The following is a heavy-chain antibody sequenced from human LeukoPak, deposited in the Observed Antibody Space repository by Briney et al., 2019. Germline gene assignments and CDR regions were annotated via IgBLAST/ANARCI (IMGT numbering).Heavy chain of an antibody. J-gene: IGHJ3*02. CDR2: IYTSGST. V-gene: IGHV4-61*02. CDR3: ARGGATDAFDI. D-gene: IGHD1-26*01. CDR1: GGSISSGSYY. Sequence: SETLSLTCTVSGGSISSGSYYWSWIRQPAGKGLEWIGRIYTSGSTNYHPSLKSRVTISVDTSKNQFSLQLSSVTAADTAVYYCARGGATDAFDIWGQGTMVTVSS.